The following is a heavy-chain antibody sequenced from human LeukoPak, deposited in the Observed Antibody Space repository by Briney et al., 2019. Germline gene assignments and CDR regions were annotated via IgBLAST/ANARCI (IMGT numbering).Heavy chain of an antibody. CDR3: ARDVEGGTFDI. J-gene: IGHJ3*02. D-gene: IGHD3-16*01. V-gene: IGHV3-33*01. Sequence: GRSLRLSCAASGFSFSTYGMHWVRQAPGKGLEWVAVIWYDGSNTYYADSVKGRFTISRDNAKNSLFLEMSSLRADDTAVYFCARDVEGGTFDIWGQGTTVTVSS. CDR1: GFSFSTYG. CDR2: IWYDGSNT.